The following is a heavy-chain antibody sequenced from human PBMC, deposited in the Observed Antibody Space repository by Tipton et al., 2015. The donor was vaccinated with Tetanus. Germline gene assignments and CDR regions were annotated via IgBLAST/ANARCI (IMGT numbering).Heavy chain of an antibody. Sequence: SLRLSCAASGFTFSSYSMNWVRQAPGKGLEWVSYISSSSSTIYYADSVKGRFTISRDNAKNSLYLQMNSLRAEDTAVYYCARATYYYDSSGYGVDYWGQGTLVTVSS. D-gene: IGHD3-22*01. CDR3: ARATYYYDSSGYGVDY. CDR2: ISSSSSTI. CDR1: GFTFSSYS. V-gene: IGHV3-48*01. J-gene: IGHJ4*02.